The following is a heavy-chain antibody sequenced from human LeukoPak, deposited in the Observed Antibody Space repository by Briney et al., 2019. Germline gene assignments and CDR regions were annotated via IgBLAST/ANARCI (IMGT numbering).Heavy chain of an antibody. Sequence: GGSLRLSCAASGFTFSSYAMSWVRQAPGKGLEWVSAISGSGGSTYYADSVEGRFTISRDNSKNTLYLQMNSLRAEDTAVYYCATGELLYFDYWGQGTLVTVSS. CDR3: ATGELLYFDY. J-gene: IGHJ4*02. D-gene: IGHD4-17*01. V-gene: IGHV3-23*01. CDR2: ISGSGGST. CDR1: GFTFSSYA.